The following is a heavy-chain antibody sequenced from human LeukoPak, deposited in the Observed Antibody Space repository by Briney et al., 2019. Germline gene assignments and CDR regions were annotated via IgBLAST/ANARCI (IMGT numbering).Heavy chain of an antibody. CDR1: GFTFSGSA. CDR3: TSTSGYYYDSSGYHYVRDRGDY. CDR2: IRSKANSYAT. D-gene: IGHD3-22*01. J-gene: IGHJ4*02. V-gene: IGHV3-73*01. Sequence: GGSLRLSCAASGFTFSGSAMHWVRQASGKGLEWVGRIRSKANSYATAYAASVKGRFTISRGDSKNTAYLQMNSLKTEDTAVYYCTSTSGYYYDSSGYHYVRDRGDYWGQGTLVTVSS.